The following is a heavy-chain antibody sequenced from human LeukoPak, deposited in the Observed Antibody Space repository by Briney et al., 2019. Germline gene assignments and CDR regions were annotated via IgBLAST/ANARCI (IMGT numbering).Heavy chain of an antibody. Sequence: SETLSLTCTVSGYSISSGYYWGWIRQPPGKGLEWIGSIYHSGSTYYNPSLKSRVTISVDTSKNQFSLKLSSVTAADTAVYYCAGPPQGIAVAGANGNYFDYWGQGTLVTVSS. J-gene: IGHJ4*02. CDR1: GYSISSGYY. D-gene: IGHD6-19*01. V-gene: IGHV4-38-2*02. CDR2: IYHSGST. CDR3: AGPPQGIAVAGANGNYFDY.